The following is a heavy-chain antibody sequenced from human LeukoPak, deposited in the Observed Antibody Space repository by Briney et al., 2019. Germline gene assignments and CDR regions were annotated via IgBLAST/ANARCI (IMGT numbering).Heavy chain of an antibody. CDR3: ARDRSSGYEFDY. V-gene: IGHV1-46*03. D-gene: IGHD5-12*01. Sequence: ASVTVSCKASGYTFTGYYMHWVRQAPGQGLEWMGIINPSGGSTSYAQKFQGRVTMTRDTSTSTVYMELSSLRSEDTAVCYCARDRSSGYEFDYWGQGTLVTVSS. CDR1: GYTFTGYY. J-gene: IGHJ4*02. CDR2: INPSGGST.